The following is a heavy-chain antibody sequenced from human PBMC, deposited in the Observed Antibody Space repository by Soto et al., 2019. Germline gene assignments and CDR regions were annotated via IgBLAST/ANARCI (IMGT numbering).Heavy chain of an antibody. CDR3: ARGGIRFLEWLSRPHYYYGMDV. D-gene: IGHD3-3*01. J-gene: IGHJ6*02. V-gene: IGHV4-34*01. CDR2: INHSGST. Sequence: SETLSLTCAVYGGSFSGYYWSWIRQPPGKGLEWIGEINHSGSTNYNPSLKSRVTISVDTSKNQFSLKLSSVTAADTAVYYCARGGIRFLEWLSRPHYYYGMDVWGQGTTVTGSS. CDR1: GGSFSGYY.